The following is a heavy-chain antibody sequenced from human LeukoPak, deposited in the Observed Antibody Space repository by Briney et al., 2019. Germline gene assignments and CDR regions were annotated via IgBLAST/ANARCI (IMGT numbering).Heavy chain of an antibody. V-gene: IGHV3-48*03. CDR3: ARATNWGYAFDI. CDR1: GFTFSSYE. CDR2: ISSSGSTI. Sequence: GGSLRLSCAPSGFTFSSYEMNWVRQAPGKGLEWVSYISSSGSTIRYADSVKGRFTISRDNAKNSLYLQMNSLRAEDTAVYYCARATNWGYAFDIWGQGTVVTVSS. J-gene: IGHJ3*02. D-gene: IGHD7-27*01.